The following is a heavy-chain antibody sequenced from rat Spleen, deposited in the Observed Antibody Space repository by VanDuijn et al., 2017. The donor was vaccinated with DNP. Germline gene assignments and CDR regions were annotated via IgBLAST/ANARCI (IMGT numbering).Heavy chain of an antibody. CDR1: GFSLTSYS. CDR3: TRDRGTGIPTYVMDA. CDR2: MWYDGDT. D-gene: IGHD1-4*01. Sequence: QVQLKESGPGLVQPSETLSLTCTVSGFSLTSYSVSWVRQPSGKGPEWMGRMWYDGDTAYNSALKSRLSISRDTSKNQVFLKMNSLQTDDTAIYYCTRDRGTGIPTYVMDAWGQGASVTVSS. V-gene: IGHV2-63*01. J-gene: IGHJ4*01.